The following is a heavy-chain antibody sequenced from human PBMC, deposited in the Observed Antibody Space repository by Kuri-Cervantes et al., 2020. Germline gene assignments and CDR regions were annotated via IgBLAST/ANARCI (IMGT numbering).Heavy chain of an antibody. D-gene: IGHD5-18*01. V-gene: IGHV3-30-3*01. Sequence: GGSLRLSCAASGFTFSSYAMHWARQAPGKGLEWVAVISYDGSNKYYADSVKGRFTISRDNSKNTLYLQMNSLRAEDTAVYYCARAGPGGYSYGTHLSDYWGQGTLVTVSS. CDR1: GFTFSSYA. CDR3: ARAGPGGYSYGTHLSDY. CDR2: ISYDGSNK. J-gene: IGHJ4*02.